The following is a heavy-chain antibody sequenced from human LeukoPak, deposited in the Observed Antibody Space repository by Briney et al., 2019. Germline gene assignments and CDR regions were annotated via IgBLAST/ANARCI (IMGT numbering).Heavy chain of an antibody. CDR1: GFTFRSYA. Sequence: GGSLRLSCAASGFTFRSYAMRWVRQAPGRGLEWVSGISGSGGSTYNADSVKGRFTISRDNSKNTLYLQMNSLRAEDTAVYYCAKCEAYYYDSSGYYEGYFDLWGRGTLVTVSS. CDR3: AKCEAYYYDSSGYYEGYFDL. D-gene: IGHD3-22*01. V-gene: IGHV3-23*01. CDR2: ISGSGGST. J-gene: IGHJ2*01.